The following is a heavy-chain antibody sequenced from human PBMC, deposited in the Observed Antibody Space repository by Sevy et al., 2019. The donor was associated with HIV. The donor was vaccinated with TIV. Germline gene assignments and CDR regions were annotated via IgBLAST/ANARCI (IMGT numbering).Heavy chain of an antibody. J-gene: IGHJ4*02. CDR1: GGSISSYY. CDR2: IYYSGST. CDR3: ARGEDYYDSSGYYYFDY. Sequence: SETLSLTCTVSGGSISSYYWSWIRQPPGKGLEWIGYIYYSGSTNYNPSLKSRVTISVDTSKNQFSLKLSSVTAADTAVYYCARGEDYYDSSGYYYFDYWGQGTLVTVSS. V-gene: IGHV4-59*01. D-gene: IGHD3-22*01.